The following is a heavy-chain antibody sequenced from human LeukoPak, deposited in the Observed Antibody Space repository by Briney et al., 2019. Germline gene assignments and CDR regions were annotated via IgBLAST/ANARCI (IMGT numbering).Heavy chain of an antibody. CDR2: ISSNGTTI. D-gene: IGHD3-10*01. CDR3: ARGRPEFFGSGTYLND. J-gene: IGHJ4*02. Sequence: PGGSLRLSCAASGFSVSTYEMNWVRQAPGKGLECVSYISSNGTTISYADSVEGRFTISRDNAKNSLYLEMNSLRVEDTAVYYCARGRPEFFGSGTYLNDWGQGTLVTVSS. V-gene: IGHV3-48*03. CDR1: GFSVSTYE.